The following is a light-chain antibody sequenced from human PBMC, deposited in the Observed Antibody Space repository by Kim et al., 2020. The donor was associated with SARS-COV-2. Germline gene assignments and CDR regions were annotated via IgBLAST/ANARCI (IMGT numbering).Light chain of an antibody. CDR3: QAWDSSHVV. CDR2: QDS. J-gene: IGLJ2*01. Sequence: GSPGQTASITCSGDKLGDKYACWYQQKPGQSPVLVIYQDSKRPSGIPERFSGSNSGNTATLTISGTQAMDEADYYCQAWDSSHVVFGGGTQLTVL. CDR1: KLGDKY. V-gene: IGLV3-1*01.